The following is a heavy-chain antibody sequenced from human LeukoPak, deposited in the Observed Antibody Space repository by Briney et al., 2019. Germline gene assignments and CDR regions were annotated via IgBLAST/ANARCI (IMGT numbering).Heavy chain of an antibody. V-gene: IGHV3-7*01. CDR1: GFMFSNYW. D-gene: IGHD3-16*01. J-gene: IGHJ4*02. CDR3: ARDFIRLSFDY. Sequence: GGSLRLSCAASGFMFSNYWMSWVRQAPGKGLEWVANIKQDGQEKYYVDSVKGRFTISRDDAKNLLYLQMNSLRDEDTAVYYCARDFIRLSFDYWGQGTLVTVSS. CDR2: IKQDGQEK.